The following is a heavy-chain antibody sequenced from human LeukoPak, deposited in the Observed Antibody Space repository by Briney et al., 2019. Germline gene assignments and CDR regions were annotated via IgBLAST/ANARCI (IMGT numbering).Heavy chain of an antibody. CDR3: AREDV. Sequence: GGSLRLSCVASEFIFSNIYMSWVRQAPGKGLEWVSSISSSSSYIYYADSVKGRFTISRDNAKNSLYLQMNSLRAEDTAVYYCAREDVWGKGTTVTVSS. CDR1: EFIFSNIY. J-gene: IGHJ6*04. CDR2: ISSSSSYI. V-gene: IGHV3-21*01.